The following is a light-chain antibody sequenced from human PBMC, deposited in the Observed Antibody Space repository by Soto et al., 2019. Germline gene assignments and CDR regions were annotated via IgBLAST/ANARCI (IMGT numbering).Light chain of an antibody. J-gene: IGKJ5*01. CDR3: QQSYTVPIT. Sequence: DIQMTQSPASLSASVGDRVTIACRASQHINSYLNWYQQKPGTAPKLLIYAASTLQSGVPSRFSGAGSGADFTLTINSLQPEDFATYYCQQSYTVPITFGQGTRLES. CDR1: QHINSY. V-gene: IGKV1-39*01. CDR2: AAS.